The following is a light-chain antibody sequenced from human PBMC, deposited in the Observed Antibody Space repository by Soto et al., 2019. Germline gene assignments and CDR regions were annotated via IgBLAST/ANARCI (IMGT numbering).Light chain of an antibody. CDR1: QSVSSSY. V-gene: IGKV3-20*01. CDR3: QQYGSSPLT. Sequence: EIVLTQSPGTLSLSPGERATLSCRASQSVSSSYLAWYQQKHGQAPKVLIYRASSRATGIPDRFSGSGSGTDFTLTISRLEPEDFAVYYCQQYGSSPLTFGGGTKVEIK. CDR2: RAS. J-gene: IGKJ4*01.